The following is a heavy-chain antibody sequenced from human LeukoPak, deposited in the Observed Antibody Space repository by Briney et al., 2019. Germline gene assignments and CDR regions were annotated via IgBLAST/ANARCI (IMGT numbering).Heavy chain of an antibody. D-gene: IGHD3-22*01. CDR3: ARDDSSGYYYPSAEYFQH. V-gene: IGHV3-21*01. J-gene: IGHJ1*01. Sequence: GGSLRLSCAASGFTFSSYSMNWVRQAPGKGLEWVSSISSSSSYIYYADSVKGRFTISRDNAKNSLYLQMNSLRAEDTAVYYCARDDSSGYYYPSAEYFQHWGQGTLVTVSS. CDR2: ISSSSSYI. CDR1: GFTFSSYS.